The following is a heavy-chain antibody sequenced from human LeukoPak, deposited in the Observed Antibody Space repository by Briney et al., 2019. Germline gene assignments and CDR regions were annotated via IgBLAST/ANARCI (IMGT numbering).Heavy chain of an antibody. CDR3: ATQTLFYITNWFDP. J-gene: IGHJ5*02. CDR2: ISGSGGST. V-gene: IGHV3-23*01. D-gene: IGHD2/OR15-2a*01. CDR1: GFTFSSYA. Sequence: PGGSLRLSCAASGFTFSSYAMSWVRQAPGKGLEWVSAISGSGGSTYYADSVKGRFTISRDNSKNTLYLQMNSLRAEDTAVYYCATQTLFYITNWFDPWGQGTLVTVSS.